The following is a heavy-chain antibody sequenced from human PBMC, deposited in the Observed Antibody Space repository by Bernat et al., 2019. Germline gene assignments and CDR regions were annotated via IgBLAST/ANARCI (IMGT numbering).Heavy chain of an antibody. V-gene: IGHV3-43*02. Sequence: EVQLVESGGGVVQPGGSLRLSCAASGFTFDDYAMHWVRQPPGKGLEWVSLISGDGGSTYYADSVKGRFTISRDNSKNSLYLQMNSLRTEDTALYYCATTTTVTSAEYFQHWGQGTLVTVSS. J-gene: IGHJ1*01. D-gene: IGHD4-17*01. CDR1: GFTFDDYA. CDR2: ISGDGGST. CDR3: ATTTTVTSAEYFQH.